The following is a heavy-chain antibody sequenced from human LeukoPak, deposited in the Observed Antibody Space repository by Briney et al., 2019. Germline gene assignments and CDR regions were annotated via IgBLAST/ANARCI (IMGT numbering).Heavy chain of an antibody. CDR3: AKSPSGSSGYYDY. V-gene: IGHV3-33*06. J-gene: IGHJ4*02. D-gene: IGHD3-22*01. CDR1: GFTFSSYG. CDR2: IWYDGSNK. Sequence: GGSLRLSCAASGFTFSSYGMHWVRQAPGKGLEWVAVIWYDGSNKYYADSVKGRFTISRDNSKSTLYLQMNSLRAEDTAVYYCAKSPSGSSGYYDYWGQGTLVTVSS.